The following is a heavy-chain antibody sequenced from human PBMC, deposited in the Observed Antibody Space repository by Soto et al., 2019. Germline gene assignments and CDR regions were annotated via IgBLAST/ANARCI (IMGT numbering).Heavy chain of an antibody. Sequence: EVQLVESGGGLVQPGGSLGLSCAASGFTFSDYWMNWVRQTPGKRLEWVASIKYDGREKNYVDSVKGRFTISRDNAKNSVYLQMARLRAEDTAVYYCARDGVAPGLYFDHWGQGTPVTVSS. CDR1: GFTFSDYW. CDR2: IKYDGREK. D-gene: IGHD6-13*01. CDR3: ARDGVAPGLYFDH. V-gene: IGHV3-7*05. J-gene: IGHJ4*02.